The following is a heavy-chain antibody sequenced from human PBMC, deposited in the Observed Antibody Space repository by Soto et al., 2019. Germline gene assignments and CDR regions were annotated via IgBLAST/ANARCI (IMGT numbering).Heavy chain of an antibody. D-gene: IGHD3-10*01. CDR1: GYTFTSYA. J-gene: IGHJ4*02. V-gene: IGHV1-3*01. CDR3: AGSTPSHYYGSGSYYNGFDY. Sequence: GASVKVSCKASGYTFTSYAMHWVRQAPGQRLEWMGWINAGNGNTKYSQKFQGRVTITRDTSASTAYMELSSLRSEDTAVYYCAGSTPSHYYGSGSYYNGFDYWGQGTLVTVSS. CDR2: INAGNGNT.